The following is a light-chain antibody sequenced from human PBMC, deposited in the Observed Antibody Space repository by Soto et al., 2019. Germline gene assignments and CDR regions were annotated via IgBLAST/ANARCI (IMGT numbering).Light chain of an antibody. J-gene: IGKJ1*01. Sequence: IEMTQSPSTLSASVGDTVTVTCGASQSVSGWLAWYQQKPGEAPKLLIYTASSLQSGVPSRFSGSGSETDFTLTISDVEPEDFEVDYCHQRQSWLRTFGQGTKVDIK. CDR2: TAS. CDR1: QSVSGW. V-gene: IGKV1-5*01. CDR3: HQRQSWLRT.